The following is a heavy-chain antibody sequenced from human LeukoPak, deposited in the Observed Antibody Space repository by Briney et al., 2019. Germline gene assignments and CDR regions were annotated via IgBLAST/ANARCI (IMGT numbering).Heavy chain of an antibody. J-gene: IGHJ4*02. CDR3: AREIEFYCSGGSCYGPFDY. Sequence: GGSLRLSCAASGFTFSSYVMSWVRQAPGKGLEWVSGTSGSGNNTYYADSVRGRFTISRDNSKSTMYLQMNSLRAEDTAVYYCAREIEFYCSGGSCYGPFDYWGQGTLVTVSS. CDR1: GFTFSSYV. V-gene: IGHV3-23*01. D-gene: IGHD2-15*01. CDR2: TSGSGNNT.